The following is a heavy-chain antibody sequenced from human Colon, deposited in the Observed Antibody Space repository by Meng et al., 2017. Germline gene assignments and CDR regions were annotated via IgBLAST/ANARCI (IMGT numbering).Heavy chain of an antibody. J-gene: IGHJ4*02. D-gene: IGHD4-17*01. V-gene: IGHV3-74*01. CDR2: IDPDGSET. CDR3: ARINYAEDS. Sequence: GQLEEAGGGLVQPGGSLRLSCAASGFTFRNYWMNWVRHTPGKGLVWVAHIDPDGSETKYADSVKGRFTISRDNARNTLYLQMNSLRVEDTAVYYCARINYAEDSWGQGTLVTVSS. CDR1: GFTFRNYW.